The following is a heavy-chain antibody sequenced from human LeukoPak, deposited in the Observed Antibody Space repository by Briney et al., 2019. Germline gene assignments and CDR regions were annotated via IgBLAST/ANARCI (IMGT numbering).Heavy chain of an antibody. V-gene: IGHV1-2*02. Sequence: GASVKVSCKASGNTFSNYGISWVRQAPGQGLEWMGWINPNSGGTNYEQKFQGRGTMTRDTSISTAYMELSRLRSDDTAGYYCAREPPPSYYGGDYYYYYGMDVWGQGTTVTVSS. D-gene: IGHD3-10*01. CDR3: AREPPPSYYGGDYYYYYGMDV. CDR1: GNTFSNYG. CDR2: INPNSGGT. J-gene: IGHJ6*02.